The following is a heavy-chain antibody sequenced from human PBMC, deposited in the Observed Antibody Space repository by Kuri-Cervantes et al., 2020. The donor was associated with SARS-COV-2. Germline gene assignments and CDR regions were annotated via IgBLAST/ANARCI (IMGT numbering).Heavy chain of an antibody. V-gene: IGHV4-59*01. D-gene: IGHD4-11*01. CDR3: ARGISNHTYYYYYMDV. Sequence: SETLSLTCTVSGGSISSYYWSWIRQPPGKGLEWIGYIYYSGSTNYNPSLKSRVTISVDTSKNQFSLKLSSVTAADTAVYYCARGISNHTYYYYYMDVWGKGTTVTVSS. CDR1: GGSISSYY. J-gene: IGHJ6*03. CDR2: IYYSGST.